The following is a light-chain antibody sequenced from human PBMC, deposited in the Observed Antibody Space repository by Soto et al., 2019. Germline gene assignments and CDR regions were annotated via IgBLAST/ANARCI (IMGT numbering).Light chain of an antibody. CDR3: CSYAGSSAVV. CDR1: SSDVGSSNF. CDR2: EGS. J-gene: IGLJ2*01. Sequence: QSALTQPASVSGSPGQSITISCTGVSSDVGSSNFVSWYQQHPGKAPKLMIYEGSKRPSGVSNRFSGSKSGSTASLTISGLQAEDEADYYCCSYAGSSAVVFGGGTQLTVL. V-gene: IGLV2-23*01.